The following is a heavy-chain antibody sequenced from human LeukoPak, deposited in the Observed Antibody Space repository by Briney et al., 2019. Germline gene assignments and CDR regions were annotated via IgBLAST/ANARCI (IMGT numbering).Heavy chain of an antibody. Sequence: ASVKVSCKASGYTFTSYDINWVRQATGQGLEWMGWMNPNSGNTGYAQKFQGRVTMTRNTSISTAYMELSSLRSEDTAVYYCASYPYDSSGYYLSDYYYYGMDVWGQGTTVTVSS. CDR3: ASYPYDSSGYYLSDYYYYGMDV. D-gene: IGHD3-22*01. J-gene: IGHJ6*02. CDR1: GYTFTSYD. CDR2: MNPNSGNT. V-gene: IGHV1-8*01.